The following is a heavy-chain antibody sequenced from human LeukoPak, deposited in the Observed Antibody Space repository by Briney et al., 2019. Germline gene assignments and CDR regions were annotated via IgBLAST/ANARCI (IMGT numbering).Heavy chain of an antibody. CDR1: GFTFSTYW. CDR2: IKEDGSAT. CDR3: ARDSPGYLAYDS. Sequence: GGSLRLSCAASGFTFSTYWMTWVRQAPGKGPEWVANIKEDGSATYYVDSVKGRFTISRDNAKKSLYLQMNSLRAEDTAVYYCARDSPGYLAYDSWGQGNPGHRLL. D-gene: IGHD1-1*01. V-gene: IGHV3-7*04. J-gene: IGHJ4*02.